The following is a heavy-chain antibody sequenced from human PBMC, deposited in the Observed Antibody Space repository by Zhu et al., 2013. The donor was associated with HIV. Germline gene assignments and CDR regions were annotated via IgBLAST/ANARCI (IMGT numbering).Heavy chain of an antibody. CDR1: GGSISSGGYY. Sequence: QVQLQESGPGLVQPSGTLSLTCTVSGGSISSGGYYWSWIRQHPGKGLEWIGYIYYSGSTYYNPSLKSRVTISVDTSKNQFSLKLSSVTAADTAVYYCARSYGDYASDWFDPWGQGTLVTVSS. CDR3: ARSYGDYASDWFDP. D-gene: IGHD4-17*01. CDR2: IYYSGST. V-gene: IGHV4-31*03. J-gene: IGHJ5*02.